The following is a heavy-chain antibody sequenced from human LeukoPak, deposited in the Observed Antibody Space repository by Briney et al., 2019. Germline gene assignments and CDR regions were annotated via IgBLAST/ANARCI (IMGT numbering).Heavy chain of an antibody. CDR1: GFTFSSYS. D-gene: IGHD6-19*01. J-gene: IGHJ4*02. Sequence: PGGSLTLSCAASGFTFSSYSMSWVRQAPGKGLEWVSSITTGSSGMYYADSVQGRFTISRDNAKNSLYLEMNSLRAEDTAVYYCARGYSGWYSGYWGQGALVTVSS. CDR3: ARGYSGWYSGY. CDR2: ITTGSSGM. V-gene: IGHV3-21*01.